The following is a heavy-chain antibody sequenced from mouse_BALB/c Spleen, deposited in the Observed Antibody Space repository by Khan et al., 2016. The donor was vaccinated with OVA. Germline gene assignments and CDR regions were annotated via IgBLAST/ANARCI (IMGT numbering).Heavy chain of an antibody. J-gene: IGHJ3*01. D-gene: IGHD2-2*01. CDR2: INPNNGGT. CDR3: TRSGYGSFAY. CDR1: GYTFTSYY. Sequence: VQLQQPGAELVKPGASVKLSCKASGYTFTSYYLYWVRQRPGQGLEWIGEINPNNGGTNFNEKFKSKATLTVDKSSSTAYMQLSSLTSEDSAVFYCTRSGYGSFAYWGQGTLVTGSA. V-gene: IGHV1S81*02.